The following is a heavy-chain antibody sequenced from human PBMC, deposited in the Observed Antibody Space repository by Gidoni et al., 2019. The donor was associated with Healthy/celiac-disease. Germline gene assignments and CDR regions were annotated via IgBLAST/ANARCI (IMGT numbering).Heavy chain of an antibody. V-gene: IGHV3-21*01. Sequence: EVQLVESGGGLVKPGGSLRLSCAASGFTFSRYSMNWVRQAPGKGLEWVSSISSSSSYIYYADSVKGRFTISRDNAKNSLYLQMNSLRAEETAVYYCARAPELGSGWDYFDYWGQGTLVTVSS. CDR3: ARAPELGSGWDYFDY. D-gene: IGHD6-19*01. CDR2: ISSSSSYI. CDR1: GFTFSRYS. J-gene: IGHJ4*02.